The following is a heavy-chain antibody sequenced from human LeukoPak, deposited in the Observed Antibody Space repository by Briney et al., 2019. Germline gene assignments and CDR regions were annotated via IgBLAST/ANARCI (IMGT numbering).Heavy chain of an antibody. J-gene: IGHJ3*02. CDR3: ARDYGDSSGYYRRLDAFDI. CDR2: IYYSGST. V-gene: IGHV4-59*01. Sequence: SETLSLTCTVSGGSISSYYWSWIRQPPGKGLEWIGYIYYSGSTNYNPSLKSRVTISVDTSKNQFSLKLSSVTAADTAVYYCARDYGDSSGYYRRLDAFDIWGQGTMVTVSS. CDR1: GGSISSYY. D-gene: IGHD3-22*01.